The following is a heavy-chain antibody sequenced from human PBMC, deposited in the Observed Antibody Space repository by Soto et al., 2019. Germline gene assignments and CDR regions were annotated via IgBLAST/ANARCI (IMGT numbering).Heavy chain of an antibody. V-gene: IGHV3-30*18. CDR2: ISFDGSNK. J-gene: IGHJ4*02. CDR1: EFKFGSYG. Sequence: QVHLVESGGGVVQPGRSLRLSCAASEFKFGSYGMHWVRQAPGKGLEWVALISFDGSNKHYGDSVKGRFAISRDTSKNTLYLQMNSLRAEDTAFYYCAKDHEWETSLTPGLLDHWGQGTLVIVSP. CDR3: AKDHEWETSLTPGLLDH. D-gene: IGHD1-26*01.